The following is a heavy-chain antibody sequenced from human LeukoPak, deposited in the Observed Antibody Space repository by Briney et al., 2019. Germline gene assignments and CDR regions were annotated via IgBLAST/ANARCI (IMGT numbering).Heavy chain of an antibody. Sequence: QPGGSLRLSCAASGYTFSSYAMSWVRQAPGKGLEWVSLISGSGGRTYYADSVKGRFTISRDNSKNTLYLEMNSLRAEDTAVYYCAKDQVGGDGYNYGFDCWGQGTLVTVSS. V-gene: IGHV3-23*01. CDR1: GYTFSSYA. CDR3: AKDQVGGDGYNYGFDC. J-gene: IGHJ4*02. D-gene: IGHD5-24*01. CDR2: ISGSGGRT.